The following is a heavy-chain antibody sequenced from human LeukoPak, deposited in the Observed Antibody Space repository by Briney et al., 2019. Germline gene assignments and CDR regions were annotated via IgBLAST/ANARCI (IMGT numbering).Heavy chain of an antibody. V-gene: IGHV4-39*07. J-gene: IGHJ4*02. CDR3: ARYCSGGDCYSKALDY. D-gene: IGHD2-15*01. Sequence: SESLSLTCTVSGGSISSSSYYWGWIRQPPGKGLEWIGSIYYSGSTYYNPSLKSRVTISVDTSKHQFSLKLSSVTAADTAVYYCARYCSGGDCYSKALDYWGQGILVTVSS. CDR2: IYYSGST. CDR1: GGSISSSSYY.